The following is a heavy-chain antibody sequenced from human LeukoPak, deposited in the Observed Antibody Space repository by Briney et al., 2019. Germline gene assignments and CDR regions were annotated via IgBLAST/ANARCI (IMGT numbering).Heavy chain of an antibody. D-gene: IGHD2-2*01. CDR1: GFTFSDYY. V-gene: IGHV3-11*05. CDR2: ISSSSSYT. CDR3: ARGPELGYCSSTSCYHFDY. J-gene: IGHJ4*02. Sequence: PGESLRLSCAASGFTFSDYYMSWIRQAPGKGLERVSYISSSSSYTNYADSVKGRFTISRDNAKNSLYLQMNSLRAEDTAVYYCARGPELGYCSSTSCYHFDYWGQGTLVTVSS.